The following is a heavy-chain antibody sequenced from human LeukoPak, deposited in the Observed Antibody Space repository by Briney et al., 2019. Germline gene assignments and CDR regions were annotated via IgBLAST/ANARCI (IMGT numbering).Heavy chain of an antibody. D-gene: IGHD4-17*01. CDR3: AREDMTTVTTRWAFDI. CDR1: GFTFSNFA. Sequence: GGSLRLSCAASGFTFSNFAMHWVRQAPGKGLEWVAVISYGGSIKYYADSVKGRFTISRDNSKHTLNLQMNSLRAEATAVYYCAREDMTTVTTRWAFDIWGQGSMVTVSS. CDR2: ISYGGSIK. V-gene: IGHV3-30*04. J-gene: IGHJ3*02.